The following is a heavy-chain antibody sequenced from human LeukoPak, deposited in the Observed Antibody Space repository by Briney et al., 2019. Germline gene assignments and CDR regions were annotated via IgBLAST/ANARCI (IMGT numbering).Heavy chain of an antibody. Sequence: GGSLRLSCAASGFTFSSYSMNWVRQAPGKGLEWVSYISSSSSTIYYADSVKGRFTISRDNAKNSLYLQMNSLRDEDTAVYYCASALYSYGSVSAFDIWGQGTMVTVSS. CDR2: ISSSSSTI. J-gene: IGHJ3*02. V-gene: IGHV3-48*02. CDR1: GFTFSSYS. D-gene: IGHD5-18*01. CDR3: ASALYSYGSVSAFDI.